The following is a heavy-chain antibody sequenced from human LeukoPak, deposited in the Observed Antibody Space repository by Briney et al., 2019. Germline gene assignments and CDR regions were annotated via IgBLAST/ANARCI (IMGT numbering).Heavy chain of an antibody. Sequence: PSETLSLTCGVYGASSSNYYWNWIRQPPEKGLEWIGETTHDGRTNYSPSLRGRATISGDTSKSQFSLKLYSVTAADTAVYYCAPIYGDFSDFDYWGLGTLVTVSS. CDR3: APIYGDFSDFDY. CDR2: TTHDGRT. D-gene: IGHD2-21*02. J-gene: IGHJ4*02. V-gene: IGHV4-34*01. CDR1: GASSSNYY.